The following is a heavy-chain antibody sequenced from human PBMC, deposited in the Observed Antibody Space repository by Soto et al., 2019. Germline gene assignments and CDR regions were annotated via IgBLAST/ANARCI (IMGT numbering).Heavy chain of an antibody. CDR1: GGAISSHY. J-gene: IGHJ6*02. CDR2: VFSSGST. Sequence: SSETLSLTCSVPGGAISSHYWSWVRQPAGKGLEWIGRVFSSGSTNYNASLKSRVTMSIDTSKNEVSLTLRSVTAADTAVYYCARVAFSYFGMDVWGPGTTVTVSS. D-gene: IGHD3-3*02. CDR3: ARVAFSYFGMDV. V-gene: IGHV4-4*07.